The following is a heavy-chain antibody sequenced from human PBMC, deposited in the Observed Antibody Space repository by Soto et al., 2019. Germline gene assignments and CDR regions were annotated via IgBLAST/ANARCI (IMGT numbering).Heavy chain of an antibody. CDR1: GYTFSSYG. Sequence: QVQLVQSGAEVKKPGASEKVSCKASGYTFSSYGISWVRQAPGQGLEWMGWISAYNGNTKYAQKLQGRVTMTTDTSTSTDYMELRSLRSDDTAVYYCARDLGQQLFDYWGQGTLVTVSS. V-gene: IGHV1-18*01. CDR3: ARDLGQQLFDY. CDR2: ISAYNGNT. J-gene: IGHJ4*02. D-gene: IGHD6-13*01.